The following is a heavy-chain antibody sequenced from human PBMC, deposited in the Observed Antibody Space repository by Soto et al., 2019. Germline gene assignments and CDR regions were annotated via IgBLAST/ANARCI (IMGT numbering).Heavy chain of an antibody. CDR1: GGSISSSSYY. V-gene: IGHV4-39*01. Sequence: QLQLQESGPGLVKPSETLSLTCTVSGGSISSSSYYWGWIRQPPGKGLEWIGSIYYSGSTYYNPSLKSRVTISVDTSNNQFPLKLSSVTAADTAVYYCARHHDDYDSSGYYYKPPPNYGMDVWGQGTTVTVSS. J-gene: IGHJ6*02. CDR2: IYYSGST. CDR3: ARHHDDYDSSGYYYKPPPNYGMDV. D-gene: IGHD3-22*01.